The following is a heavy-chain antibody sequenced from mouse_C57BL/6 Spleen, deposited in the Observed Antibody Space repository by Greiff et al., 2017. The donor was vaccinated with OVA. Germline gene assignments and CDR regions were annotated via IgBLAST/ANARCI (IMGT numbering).Heavy chain of an antibody. CDR1: GFTFSNYW. V-gene: IGHV6-3*01. J-gene: IGHJ3*01. CDR3: TGSSGYFFAY. CDR2: IRLKSDNYAT. Sequence: EVHLVESGGGLVQPGGSMKLSCVASGFTFSNYWMNWVRQSPEKGLEWVAQIRLKSDNYATHYAESVKGRFTISRDDSKSSVYLQMSNLRAEDTGIYYCTGSSGYFFAYWGQGTLVTVSA. D-gene: IGHD3-2*02.